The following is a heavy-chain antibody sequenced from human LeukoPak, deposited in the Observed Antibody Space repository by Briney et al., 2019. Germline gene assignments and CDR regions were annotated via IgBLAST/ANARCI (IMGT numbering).Heavy chain of an antibody. Sequence: GGSLRLSCAASGFTFSSYNMNWVRQAPGKGLEGVANIKQDGSEKYYVDSVKGRFTISRDNAKNSLYLQMNSLRAEDTAVYYCARELSLIAAATTHDALDIWGQGTMVTVSS. D-gene: IGHD6-13*01. CDR1: GFTFSSYN. CDR3: ARELSLIAAATTHDALDI. J-gene: IGHJ3*02. V-gene: IGHV3-7*01. CDR2: IKQDGSEK.